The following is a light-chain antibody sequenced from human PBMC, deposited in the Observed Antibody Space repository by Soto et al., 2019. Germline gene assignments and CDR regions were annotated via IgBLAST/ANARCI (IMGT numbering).Light chain of an antibody. J-gene: IGKJ1*01. Sequence: DIQMTQSPSTLSASVGDRVTITCRASQSISYWLAWYQQKPGKAPNLLIYKASTLESGVPSRFSGSGSGTEFTLTISSLQPDDFATYYCQQHNIYWTFGQGTKVEIK. CDR3: QQHNIYWT. CDR1: QSISYW. CDR2: KAS. V-gene: IGKV1-5*03.